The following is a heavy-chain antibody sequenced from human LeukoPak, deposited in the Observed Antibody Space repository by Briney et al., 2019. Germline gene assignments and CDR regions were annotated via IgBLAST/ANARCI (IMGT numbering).Heavy chain of an antibody. CDR1: GGSISSYY. CDR2: VYSSGST. Sequence: SETLSLTCTVSGGSISSYYWSWIRQPAGKGLEWIGRVYSSGSTNCNPSLRSRVTISVDTSKNQFSLKLTSVTAADTAVYYCVRDPGVYDSSGYYYYYYMDVWGKGTTVTVSS. V-gene: IGHV4-4*07. J-gene: IGHJ6*03. D-gene: IGHD3-22*01. CDR3: VRDPGVYDSSGYYYYYYMDV.